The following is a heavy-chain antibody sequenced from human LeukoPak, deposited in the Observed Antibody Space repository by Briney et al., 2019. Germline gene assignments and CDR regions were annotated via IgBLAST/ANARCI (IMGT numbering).Heavy chain of an antibody. D-gene: IGHD4-17*01. V-gene: IGHV3-30*04. CDR1: GFTFRTYV. CDR3: ARGLYGDYGYYFDS. CDR2: ISDDGTKK. Sequence: PGGSLRLSCAASGFTFRTYVMHWVRQAPGKGLERVALISDDGTKKYYGESVKGRFTISRDNSMHTVHLQMNSLRVEDTAVYYCARGLYGDYGYYFDSWGQGTQVTVSS. J-gene: IGHJ4*02.